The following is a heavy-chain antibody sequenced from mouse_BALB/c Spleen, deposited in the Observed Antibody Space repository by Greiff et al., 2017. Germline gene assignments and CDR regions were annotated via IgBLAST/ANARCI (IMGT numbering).Heavy chain of an antibody. CDR3: ARSGITTVVSPYYFDY. J-gene: IGHJ2*01. D-gene: IGHD1-1*01. V-gene: IGHV5-17*02. Sequence: EVKLQESGGGLVQPGGSRKLSCAASGFTFSSFGMHWVRQAPEKGLEWVAYISSGSSTIYYADTVKGRFTISRDNPKNTLFLQMTSLRSEDTAMYYCARSGITTVVSPYYFDYWGQGTTLTVSS. CDR1: GFTFSSFG. CDR2: ISSGSSTI.